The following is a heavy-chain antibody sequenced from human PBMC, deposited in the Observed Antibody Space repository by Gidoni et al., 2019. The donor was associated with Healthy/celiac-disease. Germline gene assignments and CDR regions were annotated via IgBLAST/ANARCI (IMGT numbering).Heavy chain of an antibody. CDR1: GGSISSYY. D-gene: IGHD6-13*01. CDR3: ARCGGIAAAGTEYDY. Sequence: QVQLQESGPGLVKPSETLSLTCTVSGGSISSYYWSWIRQPPGKGLEWIGYIYSSGSTNYNPSLKSRVTISVDTSKNQFSLKLSSVTAADTAVYYCARCGGIAAAGTEYDYWGQGTLVTVSS. CDR2: IYSSGST. V-gene: IGHV4-59*01. J-gene: IGHJ4*02.